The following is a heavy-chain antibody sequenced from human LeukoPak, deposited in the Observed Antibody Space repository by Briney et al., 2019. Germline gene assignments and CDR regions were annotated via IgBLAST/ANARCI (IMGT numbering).Heavy chain of an antibody. V-gene: IGHV3-23*01. CDR1: GFTFSSYA. J-gene: IGHJ3*02. D-gene: IGHD6-13*01. CDR2: ISGSDGST. Sequence: GGSLRLSCAASGFTFSSYAMNWVRQAPGKGLEWVSGISGSDGSTYHADSVKGRFTISRDNSKNALYLQMNSLRAEDTAVYYCAKVSGIAAARPDAFDIWGQGTMVTVSS. CDR3: AKVSGIAAARPDAFDI.